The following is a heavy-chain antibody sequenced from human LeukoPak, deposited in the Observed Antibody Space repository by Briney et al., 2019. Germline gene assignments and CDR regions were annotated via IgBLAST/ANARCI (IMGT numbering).Heavy chain of an antibody. CDR1: RYTFTGYY. V-gene: IGHV1-2*02. CDR3: ARDWSYYDILTGYYAQGNWFDP. J-gene: IGHJ5*02. Sequence: ASVKVSCKASRYTFTGYYVHWVGQAPGQGLEWMGWINPNSGGTNYAQKFHGRVTMTRDTSISTAYMELSRLRSDDTAVYYCARDWSYYDILTGYYAQGNWFDPWGQGPLVTVSS. CDR2: INPNSGGT. D-gene: IGHD3-9*01.